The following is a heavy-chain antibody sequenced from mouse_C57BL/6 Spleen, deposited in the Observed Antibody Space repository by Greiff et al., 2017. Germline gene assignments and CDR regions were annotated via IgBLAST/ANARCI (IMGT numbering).Heavy chain of an antibody. J-gene: IGHJ3*01. V-gene: IGHV5-6*01. CDR2: ISSGGSYT. Sequence: EVMLVESGGDLVKPGGSLKLSCAASGFTFSSYGMSWVRQTPDKRLEWVATISSGGSYTYYPDSVKGRFTISRDNAKNTLYLQMSSLKSEDTAMYYCARHPLYDYDRAWFAYWGQGTLVTVSA. CDR3: ARHPLYDYDRAWFAY. CDR1: GFTFSSYG. D-gene: IGHD2-4*01.